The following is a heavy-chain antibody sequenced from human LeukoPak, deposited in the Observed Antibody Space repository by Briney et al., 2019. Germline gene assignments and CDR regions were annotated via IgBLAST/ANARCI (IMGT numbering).Heavy chain of an antibody. CDR2: INYSGST. CDR1: GVSISSYY. CDR3: AREILRLRGTTSDY. V-gene: IGHV4-59*01. Sequence: SETLSLTCTVSGVSISSYYWTWIRQPPGKGLEWIGYINYSGSTNYNPSLKSRVTISIDTSKNQFSLKLSSVTAADTAMYYCAREILRLRGTTSDYWGQGTLVTVSS. J-gene: IGHJ4*02. D-gene: IGHD1-7*01.